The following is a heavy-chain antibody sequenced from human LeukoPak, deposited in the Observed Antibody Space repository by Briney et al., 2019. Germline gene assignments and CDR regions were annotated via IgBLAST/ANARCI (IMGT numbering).Heavy chain of an antibody. J-gene: IGHJ5*02. D-gene: IGHD2-15*01. Sequence: SETLSLTCTVSGGSISTSNYYWGWIRQPPGKGLEWIGNIFYSGSTYYSPSLRSRVTISLDTSRNQFSLKLNSVTAADTAVYYCARGGNCSGGSCYSDRGWFDPWGQGTLVTVSS. CDR2: IFYSGST. CDR1: GGSISTSNYY. V-gene: IGHV4-39*07. CDR3: ARGGNCSGGSCYSDRGWFDP.